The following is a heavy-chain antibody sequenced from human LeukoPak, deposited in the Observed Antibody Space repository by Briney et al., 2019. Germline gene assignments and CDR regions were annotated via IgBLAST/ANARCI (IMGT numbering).Heavy chain of an antibody. Sequence: PGGSLRLSCAASGFTSTIYAMTWVRQAPGKGLEWVSTISGSGDSTYYADSVKGRFTISRDNSKNTLFLQVNSLRAEDTAVYYCAKDVSSYGSKDFDCWAERTLVSVSS. CDR1: GFTSTIYA. D-gene: IGHD5-18*01. CDR2: ISGSGDST. J-gene: IGHJ4*02. CDR3: AKDVSSYGSKDFDC. V-gene: IGHV3-23*01.